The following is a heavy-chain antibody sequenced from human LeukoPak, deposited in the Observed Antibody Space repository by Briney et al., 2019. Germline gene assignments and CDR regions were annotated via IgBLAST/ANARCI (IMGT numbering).Heavy chain of an antibody. D-gene: IGHD2-15*01. CDR1: GFSFSSDW. Sequence: PGGSLRLSCAASGFSFSSDWMHWVRQAPGKGLVWVSRINTDGSFTDHTDSVKGRFTISRDNAKNSLYLQMNSLRAEDTAVYYCATEKMLRYWGQGTLVTVSS. CDR2: INTDGSFT. V-gene: IGHV3-74*01. J-gene: IGHJ4*02. CDR3: ATEKMLRY.